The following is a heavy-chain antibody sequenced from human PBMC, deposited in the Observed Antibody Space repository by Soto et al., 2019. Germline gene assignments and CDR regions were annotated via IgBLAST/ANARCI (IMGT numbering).Heavy chain of an antibody. CDR1: GYTFTGYS. J-gene: IGHJ6*02. CDR2: IDAANGNT. D-gene: IGHD1-26*01. Sequence: ASVKVSCKASGYTFTGYSIHWVRQAPGQRLEWMGWIDAANGNTKYSRRFQGRVSITSDTSASTAYMELSGLRSEDTAVYYCGRSVVGATGEILYNAMDVWGQGTTVTVSS. V-gene: IGHV1-3*01. CDR3: GRSVVGATGEILYNAMDV.